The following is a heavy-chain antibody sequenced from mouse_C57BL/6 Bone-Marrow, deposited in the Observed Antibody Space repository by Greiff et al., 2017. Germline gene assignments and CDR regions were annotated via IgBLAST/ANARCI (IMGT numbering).Heavy chain of an antibody. CDR1: GYSITSGYD. CDR3: ARDDYYGSSPFAY. J-gene: IGHJ3*01. D-gene: IGHD1-1*01. V-gene: IGHV3-1*01. CDR2: ISYSGST. Sequence: EVQLQQSGPGMVKPSQSLSLTCTVTGYSITSGYDWHWIRHFPGNKLEWMGYISYSGSTNYNPSLKSRISITHDTSKNHFFLKLNSVTTEDTATCYCARDDYYGSSPFAYWGQGTLVTVSA.